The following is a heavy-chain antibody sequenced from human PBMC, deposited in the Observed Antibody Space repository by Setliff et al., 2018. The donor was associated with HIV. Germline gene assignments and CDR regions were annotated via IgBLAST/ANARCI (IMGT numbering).Heavy chain of an antibody. D-gene: IGHD6-13*01. CDR1: GDSLTSDSFY. Sequence: SETLSLTCSVFGDSLTSDSFYWTWIRQSPGKGLEWIGFIHHSGSTNYNPSLESRVTISLDTANNHFSLNLRSVTAADTAVYYCSRQQLDGFRYKYYYMDVWGKGTTVTVSS. CDR3: SRQQLDGFRYKYYYMDV. V-gene: IGHV4-61*03. CDR2: IHHSGST. J-gene: IGHJ6*03.